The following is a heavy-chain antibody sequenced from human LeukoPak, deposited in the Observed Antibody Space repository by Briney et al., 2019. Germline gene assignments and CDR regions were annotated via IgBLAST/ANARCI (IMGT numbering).Heavy chain of an antibody. CDR3: AKDFGRRLGQCSYYVRNF. V-gene: IGHV1-18*01. Sequence: GASVKVSCKASGYTFTSYGISWVRQAPGQGLEWMGWISAYNGNTNYAQKLQGRVTMTTDTSTSTAYMELRSLRSDDTAVYYCAKDFGRRLGQCSYYVRNFGAKGTTATFSS. D-gene: IGHD3-10*01. CDR1: GYTFTSYG. J-gene: IGHJ6*04. CDR2: ISAYNGNT.